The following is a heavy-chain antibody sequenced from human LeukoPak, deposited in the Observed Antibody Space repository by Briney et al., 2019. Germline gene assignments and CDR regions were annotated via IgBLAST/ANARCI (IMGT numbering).Heavy chain of an antibody. Sequence: SETLSLTCTVSGGSISSYYRSWIRQPPGKGLEWMGYIYYSGSTNYNPSLKSRVTISVDTSKNQFSLKLSSVTAADTAVYYCARIKWELPGGFDYWGQGTLVTVSS. CDR2: IYYSGST. V-gene: IGHV4-59*08. J-gene: IGHJ4*02. CDR3: ARIKWELPGGFDY. CDR1: GGSISSYY. D-gene: IGHD1-26*01.